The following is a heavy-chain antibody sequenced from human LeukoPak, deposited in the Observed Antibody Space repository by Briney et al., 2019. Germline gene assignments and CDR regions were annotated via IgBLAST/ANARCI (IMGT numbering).Heavy chain of an antibody. J-gene: IGHJ4*02. CDR1: GGSFSGYY. D-gene: IGHD2-15*01. V-gene: IGHV4-34*01. Sequence: SETLSLTCAVYGGSFSGYYWSWVRQPPGKGLEWIGEINHSGSTNYNPSLKSRVTISVDTCKNQFSLKLSSVTAADTAVYYCARVPHPGGCSGGSCAFDYWGQGTLVTVSS. CDR3: ARVPHPGGCSGGSCAFDY. CDR2: INHSGST.